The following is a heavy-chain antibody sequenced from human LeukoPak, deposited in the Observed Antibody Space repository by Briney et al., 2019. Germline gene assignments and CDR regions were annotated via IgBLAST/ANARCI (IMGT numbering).Heavy chain of an antibody. J-gene: IGHJ6*02. Sequence: SETLSLTCTVSGGSISSYYWSWIRQPPGKGLEWIGYIYYSGSTNYNPSLKSRVTISVDTSKNQFSLKLSSVTAADTAVYYCARLTTYGDYGRELYYYYGMDVWGQGTTVTVSS. D-gene: IGHD4-17*01. V-gene: IGHV4-59*08. CDR1: GGSISSYY. CDR2: IYYSGST. CDR3: ARLTTYGDYGRELYYYYGMDV.